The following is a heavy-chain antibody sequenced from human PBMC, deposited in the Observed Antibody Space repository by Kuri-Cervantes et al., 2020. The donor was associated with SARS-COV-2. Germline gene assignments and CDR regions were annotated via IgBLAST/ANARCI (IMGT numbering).Heavy chain of an antibody. Sequence: GGSLRLSCAASGFTFRNYAMNWVRQAPRKGLEWISYISGSSGTIYYADSVKGRFTISRDNSKNTLYLQMNSLRAEDTAVYYCAKDFNYDFWSGWYYFDYWGQGTLVTGSS. D-gene: IGHD3-3*01. V-gene: IGHV3-23*01. J-gene: IGHJ4*02. CDR2: ISGSSGTI. CDR3: AKDFNYDFWSGWYYFDY. CDR1: GFTFRNYA.